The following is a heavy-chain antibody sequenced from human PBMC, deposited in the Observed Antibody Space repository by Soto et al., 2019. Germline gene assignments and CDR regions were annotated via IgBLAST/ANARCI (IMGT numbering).Heavy chain of an antibody. Sequence: TGGSLRLSCAASGFTFTDYYMSWIRRAPGKGLEWVSYISSGGSTIYYADSVKGRFTISRDNAKNSLYLQMNSLRAEDTAVYYCERSHLYYDSSGYPDYWGQGTLVTVSS. V-gene: IGHV3-11*01. J-gene: IGHJ4*02. CDR3: ERSHLYYDSSGYPDY. CDR2: ISSGGSTI. CDR1: GFTFTDYY. D-gene: IGHD3-22*01.